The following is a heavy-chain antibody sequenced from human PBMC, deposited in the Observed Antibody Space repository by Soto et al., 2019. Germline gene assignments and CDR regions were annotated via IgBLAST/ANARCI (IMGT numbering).Heavy chain of an antibody. CDR1: GYTFTSYG. J-gene: IGHJ4*02. CDR3: TRVSQSIRDY. V-gene: IGHV1-18*01. Sequence: ASVKVSCKASGYTFTSYGISWVRQAPGQGLEWMGWISTYNGNTDYAQKFQGRVTMTTDTSTSTAYMDLRSLTSDDTAVYYCTRVSQSIRDYWGQGTLVTVSS. CDR2: ISTYNGNT.